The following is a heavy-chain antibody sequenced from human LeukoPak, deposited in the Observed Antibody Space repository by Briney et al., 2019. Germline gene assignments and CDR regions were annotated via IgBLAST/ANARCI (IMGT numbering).Heavy chain of an antibody. Sequence: PSETLSLTCTVSGGSISSSSYYWGWIRQPPGKGLEWIGSIYYSGSTYYNPSLKSRVTISVDTSKNQFSLKLSSVTAADTAVYYCARYGSGSYFDYWGQGTLVTVSS. CDR3: ARYGSGSYFDY. D-gene: IGHD3-10*01. CDR2: IYYSGST. CDR1: GGSISSSSYY. V-gene: IGHV4-39*01. J-gene: IGHJ4*02.